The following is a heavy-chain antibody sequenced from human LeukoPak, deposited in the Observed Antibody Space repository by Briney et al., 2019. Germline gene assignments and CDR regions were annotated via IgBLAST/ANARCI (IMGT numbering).Heavy chain of an antibody. CDR3: ARERPPGYDFWSGPKGYFDY. V-gene: IGHV1-69*05. CDR1: GGTFSSYA. CDR2: IIPIFGTA. D-gene: IGHD3-3*01. Sequence: GASVKVSCKASGGTFSSYAISWVRQAPGQGLEWMGRIIPIFGTANYAQKFQGRVTITTDESTSTAYLELNSLRAEDTAVYYCARERPPGYDFWSGPKGYFDYWGQGTLVTVSS. J-gene: IGHJ4*02.